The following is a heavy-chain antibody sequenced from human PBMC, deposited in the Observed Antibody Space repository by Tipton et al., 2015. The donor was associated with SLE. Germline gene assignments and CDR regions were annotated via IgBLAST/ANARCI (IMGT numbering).Heavy chain of an antibody. CDR1: GGSISSSSYS. CDR3: ARGLYDFWSGYYPHYYDGMDV. V-gene: IGHV4-30-2*01. J-gene: IGHJ6*02. D-gene: IGHD3-3*01. CDR2: IYHSGST. Sequence: LRLSCTVSGGSISSSSYSWGWIRQPPGKGLEWIGYIYHSGSTYYNPSLKSRVTISVDTSKNQFSLKLSSVTDADTAVYYCARGLYDFWSGYYPHYYDGMDVWGQGTTVTVSS.